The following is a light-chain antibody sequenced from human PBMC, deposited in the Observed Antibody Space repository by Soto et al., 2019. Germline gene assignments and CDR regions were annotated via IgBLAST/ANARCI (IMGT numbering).Light chain of an antibody. V-gene: IGLV1-36*01. CDR3: AAWDDSLNGWV. CDR1: SSNIGNKA. Sequence: QPVLTQPPSVSEAPRQRVTISCSGSSSNIGNKAVNWYQQFPGKAPKLLIYFDDLLSSGVSDRFSGSKSGTSASLAISDLQSEDEADYYCAAWDDSLNGWVFGGGTKLTVL. CDR2: FDD. J-gene: IGLJ3*02.